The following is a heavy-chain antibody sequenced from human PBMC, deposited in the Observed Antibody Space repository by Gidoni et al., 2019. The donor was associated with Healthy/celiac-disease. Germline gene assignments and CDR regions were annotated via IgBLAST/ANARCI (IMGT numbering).Heavy chain of an antibody. CDR2: RWDDGSNK. V-gene: IGHV3-33*01. D-gene: IGHD6-13*01. CDR3: ARDHKIAAAGTGGFDP. CDR1: GFPFRRYG. J-gene: IGHJ5*02. Sequence: QVQLVESVGGVVPPGRSLLLSCPASGFPFRRYGMHWVRQAPGKGLEWVAVRWDDGSNKYYADSVKGRFTISRDNSKNTLYLQMNSLRAEDTAVYYCARDHKIAAAGTGGFDPWGQGTLVTVSS.